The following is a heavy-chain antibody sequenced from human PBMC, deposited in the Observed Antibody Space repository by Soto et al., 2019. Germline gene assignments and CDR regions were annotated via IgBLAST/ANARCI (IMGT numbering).Heavy chain of an antibody. CDR1: GYTFSSYG. CDR2: ISVYSGRT. D-gene: IGHD3-3*01. Sequence: ASVKVSCKASGYTFSSYGISWVRQAPGQGLERMGWISVYSGRTNYAQKLQDRVTMTTDTSTSTAYMEVRSLTSDDTAVYYCARDKHSPWAPSGYSGKGTLITVSS. V-gene: IGHV1-18*01. J-gene: IGHJ4*01. CDR3: ARDKHSPWAPSGY.